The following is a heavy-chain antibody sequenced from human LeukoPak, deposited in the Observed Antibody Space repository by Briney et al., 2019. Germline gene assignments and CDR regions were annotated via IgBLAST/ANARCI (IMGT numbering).Heavy chain of an antibody. CDR1: GFTFSSYW. CDR2: IKQDGSEK. Sequence: GGSLRLSCAAPGFTFSSYWMSWVRQAPGKGLEWVANIKQDGSEKYYVDSVKGRFTISRDNAKNSLYLQMNSLRAEDTAVYYCARDPSGWEPTDYWGQGTLVTVSS. CDR3: ARDPSGWEPTDY. V-gene: IGHV3-7*01. J-gene: IGHJ4*02. D-gene: IGHD1-26*01.